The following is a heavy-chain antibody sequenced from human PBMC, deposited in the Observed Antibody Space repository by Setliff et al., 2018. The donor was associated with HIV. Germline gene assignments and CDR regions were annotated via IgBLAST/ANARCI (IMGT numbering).Heavy chain of an antibody. CDR2: FSAPGNS. Sequence: PSETLSLTCTVSGGSVSEYYWSWIRQPAGEGLEWIGRFSAPGNSNYNPSLKSRVTMSVDTSKNQFSLKLSSVTAADTAVYYCARDPYYYNSGNYMDVWGKGATVTVSS. CDR1: GGSVSEYY. V-gene: IGHV4-4*07. CDR3: ARDPYYYNSGNYMDV. J-gene: IGHJ6*03. D-gene: IGHD3-10*01.